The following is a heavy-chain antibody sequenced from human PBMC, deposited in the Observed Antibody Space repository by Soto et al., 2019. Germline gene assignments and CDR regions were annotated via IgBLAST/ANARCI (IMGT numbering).Heavy chain of an antibody. V-gene: IGHV2-5*02. J-gene: IGHJ6*03. CDR1: GFSLSTSGVG. D-gene: IGHD6-6*01. CDR3: AHTSTEHSSSSCYMDV. Sequence: SGPTLVKPTQTLTLTCTFSGFSLSTSGVGVGWIRQPPGKALEWLALIYWDDDKRYSPSLKSRLTITKDTSKNQVVLTMTNMDPVDTATYYCAHTSTEHSSSSCYMDVWGKGTTVTVSS. CDR2: IYWDDDK.